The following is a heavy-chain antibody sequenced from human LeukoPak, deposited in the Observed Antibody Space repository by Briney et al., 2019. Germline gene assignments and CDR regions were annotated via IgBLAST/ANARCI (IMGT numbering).Heavy chain of an antibody. CDR1: GFTFSSYS. Sequence: GGSLRLSCAASGFTFSSYSMNWVRQAPGKGLEWVSYISSSSSTIYYADSVKGRFTISRDNAKNSLYLQMNSLRAEDTAVYYCAKLAGYSSVLNYFDYWGQGTLVTVSS. V-gene: IGHV3-48*01. CDR3: AKLAGYSSVLNYFDY. D-gene: IGHD6-19*01. J-gene: IGHJ4*02. CDR2: ISSSSSTI.